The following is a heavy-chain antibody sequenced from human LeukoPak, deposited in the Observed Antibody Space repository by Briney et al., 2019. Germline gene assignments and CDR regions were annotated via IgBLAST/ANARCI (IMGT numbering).Heavy chain of an antibody. CDR3: AKEAYSSGYRSLTY. CDR1: GLSFSSFA. CDR2: IRGNGKT. V-gene: IGHV3-23*01. D-gene: IGHD3-22*01. Sequence: GGSLRLSCAASGLSFSSFAMSWVRQGPARGLEWVSSIRGNGKTFYADSVKGRFTLSSDSSRNTVYFQLNNLRAEDTAVYCCAKEAYSSGYRSLTYWGQGTLVTVSS. J-gene: IGHJ4*02.